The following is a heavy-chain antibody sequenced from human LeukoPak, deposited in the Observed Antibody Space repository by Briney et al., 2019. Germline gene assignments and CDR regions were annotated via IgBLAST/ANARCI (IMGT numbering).Heavy chain of an antibody. CDR1: GASINSYY. Sequence: SETLSLTCSVSGASINSYYWNWIRQPPGKGLEWIGNTYNSGSTNYNPSLKSRVTISLDTSKNQFSLKMSSVTAADTAVYYCAKDWELGSWGQGTLVTVCS. CDR3: AKDWELGS. J-gene: IGHJ4*02. CDR2: TYNSGST. D-gene: IGHD1-26*01. V-gene: IGHV4-59*01.